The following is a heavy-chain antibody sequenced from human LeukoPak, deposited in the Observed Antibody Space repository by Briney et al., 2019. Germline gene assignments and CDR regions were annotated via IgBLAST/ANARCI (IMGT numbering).Heavy chain of an antibody. J-gene: IGHJ6*02. V-gene: IGHV3-13*01. D-gene: IGHD3-10*01. CDR2: STAGDT. CDR3: ARAVYGSESPRCGLDV. Sequence: GGSLRLSCAASGFQFSGFDMHWIRQAIGKGLEWVAASTAGDTFYPDSVRGRFTISRENAKNTLYLQMNSLRAGDTAVYYCARAVYGSESPRCGLDVWGRGTTVTVSS. CDR1: GFQFSGFD.